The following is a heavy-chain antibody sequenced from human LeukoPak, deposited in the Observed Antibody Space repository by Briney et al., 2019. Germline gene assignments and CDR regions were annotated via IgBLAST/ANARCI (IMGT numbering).Heavy chain of an antibody. CDR2: ISAYNGNT. V-gene: IGHV1-18*01. Sequence: GASVKVSCKASGYTFTSYGISWVRQAPGQGLEWMGWISAYNGNTNYAQKLQGRVTMTTDTSMSTAYMELRSLRSDDTAVYYCARVKDIVVVVAATANLDYWGQGTLVTVSS. CDR3: ARVKDIVVVVAATANLDY. D-gene: IGHD2-15*01. J-gene: IGHJ4*02. CDR1: GYTFTSYG.